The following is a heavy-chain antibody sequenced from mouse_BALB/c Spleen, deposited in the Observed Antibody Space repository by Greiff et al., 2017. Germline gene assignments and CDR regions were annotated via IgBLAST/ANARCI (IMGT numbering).Heavy chain of an antibody. J-gene: IGHJ3*01. CDR3: AKIYYDYPFAY. CDR1: GYTFTDYN. Sequence: EVHLVESGPELVKPGASVKISCKASGYTFTDYNMHWVKQSHGKSLEWIGYIYPYNGGTGYNQKFKSKATLTVDNSSSTAYMELRSLTSEDSAVYYCAKIYYDYPFAYWGQGTLVTVSA. CDR2: IYPYNGGT. V-gene: IGHV1S29*02. D-gene: IGHD2-4*01.